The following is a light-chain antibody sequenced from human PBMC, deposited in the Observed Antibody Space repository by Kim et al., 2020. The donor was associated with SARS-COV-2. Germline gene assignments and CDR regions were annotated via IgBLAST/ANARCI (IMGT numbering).Light chain of an antibody. Sequence: SASIGDRVTLTCRASQSISSWLAWYQQKPGKAPKLLIYKASSLDTGVPSRFSGSGSGTEFTLTISSLQPDDFATYYCQQYNTYPCSFGQGTKLEI. CDR1: QSISSW. CDR2: KAS. CDR3: QQYNTYPCS. J-gene: IGKJ2*04. V-gene: IGKV1-5*03.